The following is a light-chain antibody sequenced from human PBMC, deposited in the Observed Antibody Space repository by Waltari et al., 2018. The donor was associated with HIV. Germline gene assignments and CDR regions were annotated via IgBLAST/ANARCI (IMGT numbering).Light chain of an antibody. CDR3: AAWDDSRNAHVV. CDR1: NSNIGSNS. Sequence: QSVLTQPPSASGTPGQRVTISCSGSNSNIGSNSVNWYQQHPGTAPKLLIYSSNQRPLGVPDRFSGSKSGTSASLAISGLQSEDEADYYCAAWDDSRNAHVVFGGGTKLTVL. CDR2: SSN. J-gene: IGLJ2*01. V-gene: IGLV1-44*01.